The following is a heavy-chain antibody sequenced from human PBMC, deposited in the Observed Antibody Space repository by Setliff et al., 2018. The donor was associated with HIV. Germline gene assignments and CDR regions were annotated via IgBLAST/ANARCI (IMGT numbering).Heavy chain of an antibody. V-gene: IGHV3-64*04. CDR2: IGPMGYNT. D-gene: IGHD3-22*01. Sequence: GGSLRLSCSASGFTFSVSGMHWFRQTPGKGLEHLANIGPMGYNTHYSDSVRGRFTISRDNSKNTVFLQMNSLRAEDTAVYYCAKVMEDSSGYPNDYWGQGTLVTVSS. CDR1: GFTFSVSG. CDR3: AKVMEDSSGYPNDY. J-gene: IGHJ4*02.